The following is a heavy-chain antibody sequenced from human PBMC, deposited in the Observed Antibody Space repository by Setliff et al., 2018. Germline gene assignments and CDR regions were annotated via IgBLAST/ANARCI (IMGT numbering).Heavy chain of an antibody. Sequence: PSETLSLTCTVSGDSISSGDDFWSWIRQPPGKGLEWIGSIYYTTNGHYNPSLKSRVTMSVETSKNHFYLELTSVTAADTAVYYCARAPVGDRNGLFDSWGQGTLVTVSS. CDR2: IYYTTNG. V-gene: IGHV4-30-4*08. J-gene: IGHJ4*02. CDR1: GDSISSGDDF. CDR3: ARAPVGDRNGLFDS. D-gene: IGHD6-19*01.